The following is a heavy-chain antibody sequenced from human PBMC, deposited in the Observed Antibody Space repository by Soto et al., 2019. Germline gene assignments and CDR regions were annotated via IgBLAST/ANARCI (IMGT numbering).Heavy chain of an antibody. CDR1: GFTFSSYG. J-gene: IGHJ4*02. V-gene: IGHV3-30*18. D-gene: IGHD3-10*01. Sequence: GGSLRLSCAASGFTFSSYGMHWVRQAPGKGLEWVAVISYDGSNKYYADSVKGRFTISRDNSKNTLYLQMNSLRAEDTAVYYCAKDVLLWFGELDYWGQGTLVTVSS. CDR2: ISYDGSNK. CDR3: AKDVLLWFGELDY.